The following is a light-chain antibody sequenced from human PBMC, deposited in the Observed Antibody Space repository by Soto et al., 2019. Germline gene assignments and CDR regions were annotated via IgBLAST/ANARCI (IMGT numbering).Light chain of an antibody. Sequence: EIVLTQSPDTLSLSPGERATLSCRASQRGYDGYLAWYQQRPGQPPRLLIYGVFTRADGIPDRFSGSESGTDFTLTITRLEPEDFAVYYCQHYGHPQWTFGQGTKVEVK. V-gene: IGKV3-20*01. J-gene: IGKJ1*01. CDR3: QHYGHPQWT. CDR2: GVF. CDR1: QRGYDGY.